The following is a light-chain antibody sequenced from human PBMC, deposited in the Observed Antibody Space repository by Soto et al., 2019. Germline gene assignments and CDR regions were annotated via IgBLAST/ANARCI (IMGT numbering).Light chain of an antibody. J-gene: IGKJ5*01. CDR2: GAS. Sequence: EIGLTQSPGTLSVSPGDRVTLSCRASQSVDINLAWYQQRAGQAPRLLVYGASTKATDMPGRFSGRGSGTEFTLTINNLQSEDFAVYYCQQYSKWPITFGQGTRLEIK. CDR3: QQYSKWPIT. V-gene: IGKV3-15*01. CDR1: QSVDIN.